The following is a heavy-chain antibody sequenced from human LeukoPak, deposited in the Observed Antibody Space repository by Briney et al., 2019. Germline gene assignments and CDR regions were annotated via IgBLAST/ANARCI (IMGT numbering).Heavy chain of an antibody. D-gene: IGHD3-9*01. CDR2: IYYSGST. J-gene: IGHJ4*02. Sequence: SETLSLTCTVSGGSISSSSYYWGRIRQPPGKGLVWIGRIYYSGSTYYNPSLKSRVTITVDTSKNHFSLKLSSVTAADAAVYYCAGNDILTGYYDYLGQGTLVTDSS. V-gene: IGHV4-39*07. CDR3: AGNDILTGYYDY. CDR1: GGSISSSSYY.